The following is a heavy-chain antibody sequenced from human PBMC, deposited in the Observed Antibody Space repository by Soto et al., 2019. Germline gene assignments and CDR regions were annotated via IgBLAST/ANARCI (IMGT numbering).Heavy chain of an antibody. CDR3: ASATYGIADETSFDY. CDR2: ISYDGSNK. D-gene: IGHD3-16*01. V-gene: IGHV3-30-3*01. Sequence: GGSLRLSCAASGFTFSSYAMHWVRQAPGKGLEWVAVISYDGSNKYYADSVKGRFTISRDNSKNTLYLQMNSLRAEDTAVYYCASATYGIADETSFDYWGQGTLVTIYS. CDR1: GFTFSSYA. J-gene: IGHJ4*02.